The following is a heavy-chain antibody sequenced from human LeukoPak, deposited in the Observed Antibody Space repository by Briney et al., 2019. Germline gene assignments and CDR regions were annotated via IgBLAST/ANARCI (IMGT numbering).Heavy chain of an antibody. CDR2: IGLSGYPL. V-gene: IGHV3-11*04. CDR1: GFPFSRFY. D-gene: IGHD3-22*01. J-gene: IGHJ4*02. CDR3: ARKDFSSGSFSY. Sequence: PGGSLRLSCAVSGFPFSRFYMSWIRQAPGKGLEWISYIGLSGYPLDYADSVRGRFTISRDNAKNSLYLEMNSLRAEDTAVYYCARKDFSSGSFSYWGQGTLVTVSS.